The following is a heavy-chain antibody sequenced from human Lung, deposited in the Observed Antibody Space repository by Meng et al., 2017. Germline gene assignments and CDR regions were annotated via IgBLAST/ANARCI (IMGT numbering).Heavy chain of an antibody. Sequence: QVSLHGWGEGLWNPSSTFTLHCMVYGRALSYYYWSCLRQPPGRELEWIAQINHSRSTIYNPSIQSPVSLALSTSNYHLSLNLDSVTAAAMAVYFCARGQITETHDFDSWGQGTLVTVSS. CDR2: INHSRST. CDR1: GRALSYYY. J-gene: IGHJ4*02. CDR3: ARGQITETHDFDS. D-gene: IGHD4-17*01. V-gene: IGHV4-34*01.